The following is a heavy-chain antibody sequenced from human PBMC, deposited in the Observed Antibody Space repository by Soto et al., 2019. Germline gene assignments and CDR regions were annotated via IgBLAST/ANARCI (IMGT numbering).Heavy chain of an antibody. CDR2: IGSAGDP. CDR1: GFTVSSSY. CDR3: ARWNWQQLAFDY. Sequence: XGSLSLSFAASGFTVSSSYMHGVRQATGKGLEWVSGIGSAGDPYYAGSVKGRFTISRENAKNSLYLQMNSLRAGDTAVYYCARWNWQQLAFDYWGQGTLVTVSS. V-gene: IGHV3-13*05. J-gene: IGHJ4*02. D-gene: IGHD6-13*01.